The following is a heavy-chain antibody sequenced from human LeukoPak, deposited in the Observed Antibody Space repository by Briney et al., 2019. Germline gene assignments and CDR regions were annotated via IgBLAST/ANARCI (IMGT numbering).Heavy chain of an antibody. CDR3: ATRPLNYYDSSGIGY. CDR1: GFTVTTNY. J-gene: IGHJ4*02. D-gene: IGHD3-22*01. Sequence: GGSLRLSCAASGFTVTTNYMNWVRQAPGKGLEWVSLIYSSGSTYYADSVKGRFTISRDNSKNTVFLQMNSLRAEDTAVYYCATRPLNYYDSSGIGYWGQGTLVTVSS. V-gene: IGHV3-53*01. CDR2: IYSSGST.